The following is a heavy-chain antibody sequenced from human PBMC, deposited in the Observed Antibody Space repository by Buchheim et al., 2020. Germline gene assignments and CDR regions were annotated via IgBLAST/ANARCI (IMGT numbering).Heavy chain of an antibody. J-gene: IGHJ4*02. D-gene: IGHD3-22*01. Sequence: HLHLQESGSGLVNPSQTLSLTCAVSGDSIHSGGYSWSWIRQPPGKGLEWIGYIYHSGTTHYNPSLKSRVTMSVDTSKNQFSLKLSSVTAADTAVYYCARGQPYYYDSSGYDYWGQGTL. CDR1: GDSIHSGGYS. V-gene: IGHV4-30-2*01. CDR2: IYHSGTT. CDR3: ARGQPYYYDSSGYDY.